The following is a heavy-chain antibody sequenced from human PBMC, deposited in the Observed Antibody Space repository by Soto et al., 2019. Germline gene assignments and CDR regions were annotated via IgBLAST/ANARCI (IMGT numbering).Heavy chain of an antibody. CDR2: IYWDDDK. CDR1: GFSLTTSGVV. CDR3: AHRAMYSASYWDGGYFVP. J-gene: IGHJ4*02. V-gene: IGHV2-5*02. D-gene: IGHD1-26*01. Sequence: QITLRESGPTRVRPTQPLTLTCDFSGFSLTTSGVVLAWIRQSPGKAPECLAVIYWDDDKRYSPTLKSRLNITMETSKNQVVLTMTNMDPVDTGTYYCAHRAMYSASYWDGGYFVPWGQGTPVTVSS.